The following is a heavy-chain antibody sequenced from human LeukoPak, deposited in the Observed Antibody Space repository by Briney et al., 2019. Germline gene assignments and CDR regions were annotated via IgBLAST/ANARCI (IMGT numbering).Heavy chain of an antibody. CDR1: GYTFTSYY. J-gene: IGHJ4*02. V-gene: IGHV1-46*01. D-gene: IGHD6-19*01. CDR2: INPSGGST. CDR3: ARDAAIAVAGYYFDY. Sequence: ASVKVSCKASGYTFTSYYMHWVRQAPGQGLEWMGIINPSGGSTSYAQKFQGRVNMTRDTSTSTVYMELSSLRSEDTAAYYCARDAAIAVAGYYFDYWGQGTLVTVSS.